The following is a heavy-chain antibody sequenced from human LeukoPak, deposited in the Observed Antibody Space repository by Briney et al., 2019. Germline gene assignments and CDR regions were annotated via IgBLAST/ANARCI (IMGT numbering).Heavy chain of an antibody. CDR2: IWYDGSNK. D-gene: IGHD4-17*01. Sequence: PGGSLRLSCAASGFTFSSYGMHWVRQAPGKGLEWVAVIWYDGSNKYYADSVKGRFTISRDNSKNTLYLQMNSLRAEDTAVYYCASSSPYGDPRGYYYYGMDVWGQGTTATVSS. J-gene: IGHJ6*02. V-gene: IGHV3-33*01. CDR3: ASSSPYGDPRGYYYYGMDV. CDR1: GFTFSSYG.